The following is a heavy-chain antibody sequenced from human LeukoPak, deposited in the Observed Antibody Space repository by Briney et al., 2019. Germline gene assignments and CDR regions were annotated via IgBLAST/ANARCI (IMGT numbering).Heavy chain of an antibody. J-gene: IGHJ3*02. CDR2: INPNNGNL. CDR1: GYTFGSDD. CDR3: ARLTYYDFWSGYNYAFDI. D-gene: IGHD3-3*01. V-gene: IGHV1-8*03. Sequence: ASVKVSCKASGYTFGSDDINWVRQATGQGLEWMGWINPNNGNLGYAQKFQGRVTITRNTPISTAYMELSSLTSEDTAVYYCARLTYYDFWSGYNYAFDIWGQGTMVTVSS.